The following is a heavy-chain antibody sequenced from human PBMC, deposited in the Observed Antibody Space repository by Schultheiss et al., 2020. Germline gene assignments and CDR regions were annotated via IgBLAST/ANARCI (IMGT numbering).Heavy chain of an antibody. CDR3: AREDYYHHDAFDI. Sequence: GSLRLSCAASGFTVSSNYMSWVRQAPGKGLEWVSYMSGSGNTIEYADSVKGRFTISRDNAKNSLYLQMNSLRAEDTAVYYCAREDYYHHDAFDIWGQGTMVTVSS. CDR1: GFTVSSNY. J-gene: IGHJ3*02. CDR2: MSGSGNTI. D-gene: IGHD3-3*02. V-gene: IGHV3-48*04.